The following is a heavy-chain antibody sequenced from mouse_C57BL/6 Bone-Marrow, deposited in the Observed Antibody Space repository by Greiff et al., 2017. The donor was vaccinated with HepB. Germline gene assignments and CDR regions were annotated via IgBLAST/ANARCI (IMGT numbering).Heavy chain of an antibody. CDR1: GFNIKDDY. V-gene: IGHV14-4*01. CDR3: TTWLLRNYYAMDY. J-gene: IGHJ4*01. D-gene: IGHD2-3*01. Sequence: VQLQHSGAELVRPGASVKLSCTASGFNIKDDYMHWVKQRPEQGLEWIGWIDPENGDTEYASKFQGKATITADTSSNTAYLQLSSLTSEDTAVYYCTTWLLRNYYAMDYWGQGTSVTVSS. CDR2: IDPENGDT.